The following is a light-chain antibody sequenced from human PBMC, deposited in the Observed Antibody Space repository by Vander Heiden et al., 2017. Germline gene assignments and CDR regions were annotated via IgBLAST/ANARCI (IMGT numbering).Light chain of an antibody. CDR3: QQYYSFSI. CDR1: QSVLYSSNNKNY. V-gene: IGKV4-1*01. CDR2: WAS. J-gene: IGKJ2*01. Sequence: DIAMTQSPDSLAVSLVERATINCKSSQSVLYSSNNKNYLAWYQQKPGQPPKLLIYWASTREAGVPDRFSGSGSGTDFAITISSLQAEDVAVYYCQQYYSFSIFGQGTKLEIK.